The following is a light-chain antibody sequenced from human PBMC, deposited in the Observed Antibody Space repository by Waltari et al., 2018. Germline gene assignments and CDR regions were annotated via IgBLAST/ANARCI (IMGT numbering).Light chain of an antibody. CDR1: QVISTS. V-gene: IGKV1-17*01. CDR3: LQYNSPPFS. Sequence: DIQMTQSPSSLSASAGDTVTISCRASQVISTSLSWYQQRPGQTPKRLIYGASGLESGVPSRFSGRGSGTDFTLTINSLQPEDFTTYYCLQYNSPPFSFGQGTKVEIK. J-gene: IGKJ2*03. CDR2: GAS.